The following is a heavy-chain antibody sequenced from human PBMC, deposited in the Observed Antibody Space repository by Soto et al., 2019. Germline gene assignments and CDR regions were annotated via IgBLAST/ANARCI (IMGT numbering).Heavy chain of an antibody. V-gene: IGHV5-51*01. Sequence: GESLKISCKGSGYSFTSYWIGWVRQMPGKGLEWMGIIYPGDSDTRYSPSFQGQVTISADKSISTAYLQWSSLKASDTAMYYCARHRVIRMPSYYYYYGMDVWGQGTTVTVSS. CDR1: GYSFTSYW. CDR2: IYPGDSDT. CDR3: ARHRVIRMPSYYYYYGMDV. J-gene: IGHJ6*02. D-gene: IGHD2-2*01.